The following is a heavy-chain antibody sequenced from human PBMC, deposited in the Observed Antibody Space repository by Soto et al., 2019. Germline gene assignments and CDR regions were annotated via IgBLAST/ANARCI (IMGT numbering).Heavy chain of an antibody. Sequence: QVQLVRSGAEVKKPGASVKVSCKASGYTFTSYDINWVRQATGQGLEWMGWMNPNSGKTGYAQKFQGRVTMTRNTNISTSYMELSRLSSEDTDVYYCATDGTAAPVSDYYGIDVWGQGTTVTVSS. CDR2: MNPNSGKT. CDR3: ATDGTAAPVSDYYGIDV. D-gene: IGHD5-18*01. CDR1: GYTFTSYD. V-gene: IGHV1-8*01. J-gene: IGHJ6*02.